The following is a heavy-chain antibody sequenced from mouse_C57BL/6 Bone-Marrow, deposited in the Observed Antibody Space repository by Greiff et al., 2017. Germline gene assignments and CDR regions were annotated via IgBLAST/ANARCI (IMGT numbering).Heavy chain of an antibody. CDR2: IDPEDGDT. Sequence: VQLQQSGAELVRPGASVKLSCTASGFNFKDYYMHWVKQRPEQGLEWIGRIDPEDGDTDSAQKFQGKATMTADTSSNTAYLQLSSLTSEDTAVYYCTARLYYAMDYWGQGTSVTVSS. CDR1: GFNFKDYY. V-gene: IGHV14-1*01. CDR3: TARLYYAMDY. J-gene: IGHJ4*01.